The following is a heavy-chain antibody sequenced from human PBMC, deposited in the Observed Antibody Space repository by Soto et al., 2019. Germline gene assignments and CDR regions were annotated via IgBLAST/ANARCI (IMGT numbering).Heavy chain of an antibody. J-gene: IGHJ6*02. CDR2: IYSGGTS. Sequence: EVQLVEPGGGLIQPGGSLRLSCAASGFTVTSAYMTWVRQAPGKGLEWVSVIYSGGTSYYADSVKGRFTVSRDNSKNTLYLQMNSLTSEDTAVYYCARGGYDGMDVWGQGTTVTVSS. CDR3: ARGGYDGMDV. V-gene: IGHV3-53*05. D-gene: IGHD3-16*01. CDR1: GFTVTSAY.